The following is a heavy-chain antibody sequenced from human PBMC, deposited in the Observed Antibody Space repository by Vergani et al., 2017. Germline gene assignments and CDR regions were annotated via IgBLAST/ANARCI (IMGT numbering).Heavy chain of an antibody. CDR2: IYPADSDT. V-gene: IGHV5-51*01. CDR1: EYSFGNYW. Sequence: EVELVQSGPEMRKPGESLKIFCKGSEYSFGNYWIGWGRQMPGKGLEWMGIIYPADSDTRYSPSFQGQVTISADKSISTAFLQWDSLKASDTALYYCARHTTYTDSWGQGTLVTVSS. CDR3: ARHTTYTDS. D-gene: IGHD1-1*01. J-gene: IGHJ4*02.